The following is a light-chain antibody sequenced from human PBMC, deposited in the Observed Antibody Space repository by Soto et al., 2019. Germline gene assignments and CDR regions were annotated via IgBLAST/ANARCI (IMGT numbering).Light chain of an antibody. CDR2: GAS. J-gene: IGKJ2*01. CDR3: QQYGSSPLYT. V-gene: IGKV3-20*01. Sequence: EMVLTQSPGTLSLSPGERTTVSCRASQSVSSSYLAWYQQKPGQAPRLLIYGASSRATGIPDRFSGSGSGTHFTPTLSRLEPEDFAVYYCQQYGSSPLYTFGQGTKLEIK. CDR1: QSVSSSY.